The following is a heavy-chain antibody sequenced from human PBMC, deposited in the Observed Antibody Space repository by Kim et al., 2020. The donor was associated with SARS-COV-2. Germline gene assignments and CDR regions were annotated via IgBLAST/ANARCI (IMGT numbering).Heavy chain of an antibody. CDR2: ISYDGSNK. Sequence: GGSLRLSCAASGFTFSSYAMHWVRQAPGKGLEWVAVISYDGSNKYYADSVKGRFTISRDNSKNTLYLQMNSLRAEDTAVYYCARDPPEPAGAFDIWGQGTMVTVSS. J-gene: IGHJ3*02. V-gene: IGHV3-30*04. D-gene: IGHD6-19*01. CDR1: GFTFSSYA. CDR3: ARDPPEPAGAFDI.